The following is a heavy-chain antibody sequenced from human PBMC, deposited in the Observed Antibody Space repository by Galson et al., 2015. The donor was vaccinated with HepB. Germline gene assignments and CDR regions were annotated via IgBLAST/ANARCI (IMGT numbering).Heavy chain of an antibody. CDR3: AKDGSGWSNY. Sequence: SLRLSCAGSGFAISQSWMSWLRQAPGKGLEWVAHLEQDGRETHYVDSVKGRFTISRDNARNSLYLQMNSLRVEDTAVYYCAKDGSGWSNYWGQGTLVTVSS. J-gene: IGHJ4*02. CDR1: GFAISQSW. V-gene: IGHV3-7*01. D-gene: IGHD6-19*01. CDR2: LEQDGRET.